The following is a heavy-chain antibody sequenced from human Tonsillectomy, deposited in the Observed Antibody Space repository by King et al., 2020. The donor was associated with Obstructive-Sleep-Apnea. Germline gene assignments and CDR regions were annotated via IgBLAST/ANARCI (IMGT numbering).Heavy chain of an antibody. D-gene: IGHD3-22*01. CDR1: GFTFRNYA. CDR2: ISYDGNIK. CDR3: ARDRGITYYYDSSGFAHFDY. Sequence: VQLVESGGGVVQPGGSLRLSCAASGFTFRNYALHWVRQAPGKGLEWVAVISYDGNIKYYADSVRGRFTISRDNSKNTLYVQMNSLRAEDTAVYYCARDRGITYYYDSSGFAHFDYWGQGTLVTVSS. J-gene: IGHJ4*02. V-gene: IGHV3-30*04.